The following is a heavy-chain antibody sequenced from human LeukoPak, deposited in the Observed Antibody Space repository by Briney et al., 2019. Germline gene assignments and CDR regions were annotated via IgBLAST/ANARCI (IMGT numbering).Heavy chain of an antibody. V-gene: IGHV3-11*03. CDR2: ISDSSYT. Sequence: GGSLRLSCAASGFTFSDYYMSWIRQAPGKGLEWVSYISDSSYTTYADSVKGRFTISRDNAKNSLFVQMNSLRAEDTAVYYCARQSRDGSKTRGYYFDYWGQGTLVTVS. CDR3: ARQSRDGSKTRGYYFDY. D-gene: IGHD3-10*01. CDR1: GFTFSDYY. J-gene: IGHJ4*02.